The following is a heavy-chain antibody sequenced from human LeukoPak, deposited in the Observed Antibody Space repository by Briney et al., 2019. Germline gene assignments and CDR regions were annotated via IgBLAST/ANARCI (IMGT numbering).Heavy chain of an antibody. CDR1: GFTFARHA. J-gene: IGHJ4*02. V-gene: IGHV3-23*01. D-gene: IGHD2-2*01. CDR3: AREGGSCTINSCSDYFDH. Sequence: GGSLRLSCAGSGFTFARHALTWVRQAPGMGLEWVSTISGGGGSTHYADSVKGRFTISGDNSKDTVFLQMNNLRAEDTAIYYCAREGGSCTINSCSDYFDHWGQGTLVTVSP. CDR2: ISGGGGST.